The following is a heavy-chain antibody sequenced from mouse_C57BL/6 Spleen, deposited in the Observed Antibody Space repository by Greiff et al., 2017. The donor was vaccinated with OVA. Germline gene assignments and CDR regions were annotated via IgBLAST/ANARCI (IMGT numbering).Heavy chain of an antibody. J-gene: IGHJ1*03. Sequence: VQLKESVAELVRPGASVKLSCTASGFNIKNTYMHWVKQRPEQGLEWIGRIDPANGNTKYAPKFQGKATITADTSSNTAYLQLSSLTSEDTAIYYGARDDYYGSSYGYVDVWGTGTTVTVAS. V-gene: IGHV14-3*01. CDR2: IDPANGNT. CDR3: ARDDYYGSSYGYVDV. CDR1: GFNIKNTY. D-gene: IGHD1-1*01.